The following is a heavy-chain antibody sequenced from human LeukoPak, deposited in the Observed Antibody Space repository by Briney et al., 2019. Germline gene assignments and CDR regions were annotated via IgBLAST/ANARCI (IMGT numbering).Heavy chain of an antibody. D-gene: IGHD2-15*01. V-gene: IGHV4-38-2*01. CDR2: IYYSGST. J-gene: IGHJ4*02. CDR3: ARRTYTRPGYCSGGSCQYFDY. Sequence: SETLSLTCAVSGYSISSGYYWGWIRQPPGKGLEWIGSIYYSGSTYYNPSLKSRVTISVDTSKNQFSLKLSSVTAADTAVYYCARRTYTRPGYCSGGSCQYFDYWGQGTLVTVSS. CDR1: GYSISSGYY.